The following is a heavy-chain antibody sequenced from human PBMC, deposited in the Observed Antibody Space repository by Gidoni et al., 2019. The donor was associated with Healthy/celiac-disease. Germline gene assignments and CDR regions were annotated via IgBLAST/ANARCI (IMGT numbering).Heavy chain of an antibody. Sequence: QVQLQESGPGLVKPSQTLSVTCTVSGGPLRSGGYYWSWIRQHPGKGLEWVGYIYYSGSTYYDPSLKSRVTISVDTSKNQFSLKLSSVTAADTAVYYCAREERGEDNWFDPWGQGTLVTVSS. CDR2: IYYSGST. CDR1: GGPLRSGGYY. V-gene: IGHV4-31*03. J-gene: IGHJ5*02. CDR3: AREERGEDNWFDP. D-gene: IGHD2-21*01.